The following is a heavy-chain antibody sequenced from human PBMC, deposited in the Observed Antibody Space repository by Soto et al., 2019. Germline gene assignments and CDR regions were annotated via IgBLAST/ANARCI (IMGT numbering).Heavy chain of an antibody. Sequence: SVKVSCKASGGTFSSYAISWVRQAPGQGLEWMGGIIPIFGTANYAQKFQGRVTITADESTSTAYMELSSLRSEDTAVYYCARGYMVRGVIGYYYGMDVWGQGTTVTVSS. D-gene: IGHD3-10*01. J-gene: IGHJ6*02. CDR3: ARGYMVRGVIGYYYGMDV. CDR2: IIPIFGTA. CDR1: GGTFSSYA. V-gene: IGHV1-69*13.